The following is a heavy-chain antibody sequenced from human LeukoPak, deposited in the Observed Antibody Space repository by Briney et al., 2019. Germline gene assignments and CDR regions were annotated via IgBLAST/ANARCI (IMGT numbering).Heavy chain of an antibody. CDR1: GFTFSSYG. V-gene: IGHV3-53*04. J-gene: IGHJ3*02. Sequence: GGSLRLSCAASGFTFSSYGMHWVRQAPGKGLEWVSVIYSGGSTYYADSVKGRFTISRHNSKNTLYLQMNSLRAEDTAVYYCARVDEFRAFDIWGQGTMVTVSS. D-gene: IGHD3-10*01. CDR3: ARVDEFRAFDI. CDR2: IYSGGST.